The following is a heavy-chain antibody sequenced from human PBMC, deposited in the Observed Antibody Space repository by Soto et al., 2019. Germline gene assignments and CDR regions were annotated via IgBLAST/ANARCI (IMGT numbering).Heavy chain of an antibody. Sequence: SETLSLTCAVSGYSISSGCYWGWIRQPPGKGLEWIGSIYHSGSTYYNPSLKSRVTISVDTSKNQFSLKLSSVTAADTAVYYCARDLGYCSSTSCYKGGDFDYWGQGTLVTVSS. V-gene: IGHV4-38-2*02. CDR2: IYHSGST. CDR3: ARDLGYCSSTSCYKGGDFDY. D-gene: IGHD2-2*02. CDR1: GYSISSGCY. J-gene: IGHJ4*02.